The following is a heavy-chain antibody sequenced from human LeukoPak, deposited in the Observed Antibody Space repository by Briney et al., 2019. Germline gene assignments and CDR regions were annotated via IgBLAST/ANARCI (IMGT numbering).Heavy chain of an antibody. V-gene: IGHV3-23*01. D-gene: IGHD4-17*01. CDR2: ISGTGGTT. J-gene: IGHJ4*02. Sequence: PGGSLRLSCAASGFTFSNYSMSWVRQAPGKGLEWVSTISGTGGTTYYAHSVRGRFTISRDNSKNTLFLQFNSLRADDTAVYYCAKGRGTTVTAAANYWGQGTLVTVSS. CDR1: GFTFSNYS. CDR3: AKGRGTTVTAAANY.